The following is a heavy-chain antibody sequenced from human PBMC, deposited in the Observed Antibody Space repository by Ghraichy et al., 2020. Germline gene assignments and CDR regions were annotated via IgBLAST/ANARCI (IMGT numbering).Heavy chain of an antibody. CDR2: INHSGST. D-gene: IGHD3-16*01. J-gene: IGHJ4*02. CDR1: GGSFSGYY. V-gene: IGHV4-34*01. CDR3: ARGANEAKKTFFDY. Sequence: SETLSLTCAVYGGSFSGYYWSWIRQPPGKGLEWIGEINHSGSTNYNPSLKSRVTISVDTSKNQFSLKLSSVTAADTAVYYCARGANEAKKTFFDYWGQGTLVTVSS.